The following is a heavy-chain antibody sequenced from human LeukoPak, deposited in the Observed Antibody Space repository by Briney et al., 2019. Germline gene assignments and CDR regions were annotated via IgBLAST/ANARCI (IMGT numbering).Heavy chain of an antibody. Sequence: ASVKVSCKASGGTFSSYAISWVRQAPGQGLEWMGGIIPIFGTANYAQKFQGRVTITTDESTSTAYMELSSLRSEDTAVYYCARGPTYYYVSDFDYWGQGTLVTVSS. J-gene: IGHJ4*02. CDR2: IIPIFGTA. CDR3: ARGPTYYYVSDFDY. V-gene: IGHV1-69*05. D-gene: IGHD3-10*02. CDR1: GGTFSSYA.